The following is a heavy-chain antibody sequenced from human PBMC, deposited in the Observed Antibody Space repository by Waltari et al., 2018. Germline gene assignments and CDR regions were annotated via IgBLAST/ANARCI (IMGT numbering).Heavy chain of an antibody. V-gene: IGHV3-48*03. J-gene: IGHJ6*03. Sequence: SVKGRFTISRDNAKNSLYLHMDSLRAEDTAVYYCARPSTEYVYYYYYMDVWGKGTTVTVS. CDR3: ARPSTEYVYYYYYMDV. D-gene: IGHD3-10*02.